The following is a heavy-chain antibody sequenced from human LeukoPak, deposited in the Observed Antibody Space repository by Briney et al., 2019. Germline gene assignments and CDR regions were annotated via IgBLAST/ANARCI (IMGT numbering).Heavy chain of an antibody. CDR1: GHSFTSYW. Sequence: LTISGKRSGHSFTSYWIGWVRQMHGKCLEWKGINYTDGSDPRYSPSFQGQVTISTDKSTSTAYPEWSSLQATNTAMYYCAGHSSANVPRVEYWGQGTLVPVSA. J-gene: IGHJ4*02. CDR2: NYTDGSDP. V-gene: IGHV5-51*01. D-gene: IGHD1-26*01. CDR3: AGHSSANVPRVEY.